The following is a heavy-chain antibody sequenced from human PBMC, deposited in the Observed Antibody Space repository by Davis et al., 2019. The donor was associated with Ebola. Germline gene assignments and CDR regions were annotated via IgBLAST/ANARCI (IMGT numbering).Heavy chain of an antibody. CDR2: IYYSGST. J-gene: IGHJ3*02. V-gene: IGHV4-61*01. CDR3: AREFGELLFYAFDI. CDR1: GGSVSSGSYY. D-gene: IGHD3-10*01. Sequence: SETLSLTCTVSGGSVSSGSYYWSWIRQPPGKGLEWIGYIYYSGSTNYNPSLKSRVTISVDTSKNQFSLKLSSVTAADTAVYYCAREFGELLFYAFDIWGQGTMVTVSS.